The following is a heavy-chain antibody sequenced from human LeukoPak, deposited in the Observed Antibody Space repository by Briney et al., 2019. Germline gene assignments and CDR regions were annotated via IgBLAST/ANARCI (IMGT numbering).Heavy chain of an antibody. CDR2: TYYRSKWIN. Sequence: SQTLSLTCAIFGDRVSRNSWNWIRKTPSRGLEWLGRTYYRSKWINDYAVSMEGRIIINPDTSRNQFTLQLNSVTPDDTAIYYCARDQPWTTGFDIWGQGTLVTVSS. V-gene: IGHV6-1*01. D-gene: IGHD2-8*02. CDR1: GDRVSRNS. J-gene: IGHJ3*02. CDR3: ARDQPWTTGFDI.